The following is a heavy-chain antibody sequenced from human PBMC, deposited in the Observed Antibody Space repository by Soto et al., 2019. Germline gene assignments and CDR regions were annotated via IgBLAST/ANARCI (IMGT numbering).Heavy chain of an antibody. CDR1: GFTFSSYW. V-gene: IGHV3-74*01. J-gene: IGHJ6*02. CDR3: ARESPPVPHYYYGMDV. Sequence: GGSLRLSCAASGFTFSSYWMHWVRQAPGKGLVWVSRINSDGSSTSYADSVKGRFTISRDNAKNTLYLQMNSLRAEDTAVYYCARESPPVPHYYYGMDVWGQGTTVTVSS. CDR2: INSDGSST.